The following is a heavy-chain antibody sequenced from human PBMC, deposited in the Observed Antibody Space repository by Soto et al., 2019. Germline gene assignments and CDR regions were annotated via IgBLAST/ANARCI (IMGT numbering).Heavy chain of an antibody. Sequence: RLSCAASGFTFSSYWMSWVRQAPGKGLEWVANIKQDGSEKYYVDSVKGRFTISRDNAKNSLYLQMNSLRAEDTAVYYCARGTYCTNGVCSSYNWFDPWGQGTLVTVSS. CDR1: GFTFSSYW. CDR3: ARGTYCTNGVCSSYNWFDP. J-gene: IGHJ5*02. V-gene: IGHV3-7*03. CDR2: IKQDGSEK. D-gene: IGHD2-8*01.